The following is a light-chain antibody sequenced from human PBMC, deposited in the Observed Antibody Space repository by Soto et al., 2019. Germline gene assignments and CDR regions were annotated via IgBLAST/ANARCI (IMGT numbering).Light chain of an antibody. CDR2: DAS. CDR3: QQYNSYLYT. V-gene: IGKV1-5*01. CDR1: QSISSW. Sequence: DIQMTQSPSTLSASVGDRVTITCRASQSISSWLAGNQQKPGKAPKLLIYDASSLESGVPSRFSGSGSGTEFTLTISSLQPDDFATYYCQQYNSYLYTFGQGTKLEIK. J-gene: IGKJ2*01.